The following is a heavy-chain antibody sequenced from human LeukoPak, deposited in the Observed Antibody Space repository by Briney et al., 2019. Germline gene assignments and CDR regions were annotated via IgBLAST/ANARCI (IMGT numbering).Heavy chain of an antibody. V-gene: IGHV1-8*01. J-gene: IGHJ6*02. CDR1: RYTFTSYD. CDR3: ARARSYGMDV. Sequence: ASVKVSCKASRYTFTSYDINWVRQATGQGLEWMGWMNPSSGNTGYAQKFQGRVTMTRNTSISTAYVELSSLRSEDTAVYYCARARSYGMDVWGQGTTVTVSS. CDR2: MNPSSGNT.